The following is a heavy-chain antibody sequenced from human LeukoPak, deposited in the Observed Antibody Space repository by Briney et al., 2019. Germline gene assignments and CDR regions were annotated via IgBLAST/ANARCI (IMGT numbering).Heavy chain of an antibody. Sequence: SETLSLTCAVYGGSFSGYYWSWIRQPPGKGLEWIGEINHSGSTNYNPSLKSRVTISVDTSKNQFSLKLSSVTAADTAVYYCARNVDSPPYYFDYWGQGTLVTVSS. D-gene: IGHD3/OR15-3a*01. V-gene: IGHV4-34*01. J-gene: IGHJ4*02. CDR2: INHSGST. CDR1: GGSFSGYY. CDR3: ARNVDSPPYYFDY.